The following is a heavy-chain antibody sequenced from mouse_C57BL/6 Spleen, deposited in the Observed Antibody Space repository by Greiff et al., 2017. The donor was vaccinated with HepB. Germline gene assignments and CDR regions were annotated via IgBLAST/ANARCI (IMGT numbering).Heavy chain of an antibody. D-gene: IGHD2-4*01. V-gene: IGHV5-4*01. J-gene: IGHJ4*01. CDR1: GFTFSSYA. CDR2: ISDGGSYT. Sequence: EVHLVESGGGLVKPGGSLKLSCAASGFTFSSYAMSWVRQTPEKRLEWVATISDGGSYTYYPDNVKGRFTISRDNAKNNLYLQMSHLKSEDTAMYYCARGGLRRDYAMDYWGQGTSVTVSS. CDR3: ARGGLRRDYAMDY.